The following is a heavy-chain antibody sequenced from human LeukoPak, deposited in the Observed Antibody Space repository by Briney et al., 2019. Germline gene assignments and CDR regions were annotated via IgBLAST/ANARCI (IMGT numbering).Heavy chain of an antibody. J-gene: IGHJ3*02. Sequence: GASVKVSRKASGYTFTGYYMHWVRQAPGQGLEWMGWINPNSGGTNYAQSFQGRVTMTRDTSISTAYMELSRLRSDDTAVYYCAMDYVAVTVAFDIWGQGTMVTVSS. D-gene: IGHD6-19*01. CDR3: AMDYVAVTVAFDI. CDR2: INPNSGGT. V-gene: IGHV1-2*02. CDR1: GYTFTGYY.